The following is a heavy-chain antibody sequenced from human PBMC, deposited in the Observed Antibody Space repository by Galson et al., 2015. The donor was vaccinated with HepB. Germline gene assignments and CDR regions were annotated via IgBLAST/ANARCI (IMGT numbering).Heavy chain of an antibody. D-gene: IGHD4-17*01. CDR2: ISSSAVYT. J-gene: IGHJ4*02. CDR1: GFTFRDYY. CDR3: TRVADADYGDHSYFDY. Sequence: SLRLSCAASGFTFRDYYMSWIRQAPGKGLEWISYISSSAVYTNYADSVKGRFTISRDNARNSLFLQINSLRAEDTAVYYCTRVADADYGDHSYFDYWGQGTLVTVSS. V-gene: IGHV3-11*06.